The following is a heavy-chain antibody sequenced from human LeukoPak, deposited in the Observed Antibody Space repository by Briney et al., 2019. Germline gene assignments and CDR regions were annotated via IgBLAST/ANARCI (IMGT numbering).Heavy chain of an antibody. J-gene: IGHJ5*02. V-gene: IGHV1-46*01. CDR3: ARDNSVEDTAWWFDP. D-gene: IGHD4-23*01. CDR1: GYTFTSYY. Sequence: GASVKVSCKASGYTFTSYYMHWVRQPPGQGLEWMGIINPSGGSTSYAQKFQGRVTMTRDMSTSTVYMDLSSLRSEDTAVYYCARDNSVEDTAWWFDPWGQGALVTVSS. CDR2: INPSGGST.